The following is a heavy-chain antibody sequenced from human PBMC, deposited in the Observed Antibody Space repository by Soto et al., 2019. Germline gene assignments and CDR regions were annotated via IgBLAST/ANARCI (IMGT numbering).Heavy chain of an antibody. V-gene: IGHV4-30-4*01. Sequence: SETLSLTCTVSGGSISSGDYYWSWIRQPPGKGLEWIGYIYYSGSTFYNPSLKSRVTISVDTSKNQFSLKLSSVTAADTAVYYCASYRSYAPGYHYGMDVWGQGTPVAVYS. CDR3: ASYRSYAPGYHYGMDV. CDR1: GGSISSGDYY. J-gene: IGHJ6*02. D-gene: IGHD4-4*01. CDR2: IYYSGST.